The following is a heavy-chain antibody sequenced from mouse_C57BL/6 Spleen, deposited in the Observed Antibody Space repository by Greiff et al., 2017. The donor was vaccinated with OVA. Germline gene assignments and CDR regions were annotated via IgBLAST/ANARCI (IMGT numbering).Heavy chain of an antibody. Sequence: EVKLVESGGGLVQPGGSLKLSCAASGFTFSDYYMYWVRQTPEKRLEWVATISDGGSYTYYPDNVKGRFTISRDNAKNNLYLQMSHLKSEDTAMYYCARALLLGDAMDYWGQGTSVTVSS. J-gene: IGHJ4*01. CDR1: GFTFSDYY. V-gene: IGHV5-4*03. CDR2: ISDGGSYT. CDR3: ARALLLGDAMDY. D-gene: IGHD2-10*01.